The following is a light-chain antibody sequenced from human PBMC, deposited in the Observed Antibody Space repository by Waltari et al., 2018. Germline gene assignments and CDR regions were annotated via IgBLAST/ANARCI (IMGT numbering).Light chain of an antibody. CDR3: CSYAGRSTWV. V-gene: IGLV2-23*02. CDR1: SADVGGFNY. J-gene: IGLJ3*02. Sequence: QAALTQPASLAGFPGKAVTVSCPGSSADVGGFNYVSWYQQHPGNVPKLMIYDVRQRPTGVSDRFSASRSGNTASLTISGLQPEDEADYYCCSYAGRSTWVCGTGTKLTVL. CDR2: DVR.